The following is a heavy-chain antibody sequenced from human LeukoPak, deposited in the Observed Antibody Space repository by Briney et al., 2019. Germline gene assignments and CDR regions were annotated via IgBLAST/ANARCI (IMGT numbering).Heavy chain of an antibody. CDR3: ARGGSRSSGSFDY. V-gene: IGHV3-74*01. J-gene: IGHJ4*02. CDR2: INGDGSST. CDR1: GFTLNNYW. Sequence: PGGSLRLSCAASGFTLNNYWVHWVRQAPGKGLVWVSHINGDGSSTTYADSVKGRFTISRDNAKNTLYLQMNSLRAEDTAVYFCARGGSRSSGSFDYWGQGTLVTVSS. D-gene: IGHD6-6*01.